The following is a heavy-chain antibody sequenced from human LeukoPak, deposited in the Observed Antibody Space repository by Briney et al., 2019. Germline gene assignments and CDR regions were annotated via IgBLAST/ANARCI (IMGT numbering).Heavy chain of an antibody. CDR3: AKDQDVVVVAATDY. CDR2: ISYDGSNK. Sequence: GGSLRLSCAASGFTFSGYPIHWVRQAPGKGLEWVAVISYDGSNKYYADSVKGRFTISRDNSKNTLYLQMNSLRAEDTAVYYCAKDQDVVVVAATDYWGQGTLVTVSS. CDR1: GFTFSGYP. J-gene: IGHJ4*02. D-gene: IGHD2-15*01. V-gene: IGHV3-30-3*02.